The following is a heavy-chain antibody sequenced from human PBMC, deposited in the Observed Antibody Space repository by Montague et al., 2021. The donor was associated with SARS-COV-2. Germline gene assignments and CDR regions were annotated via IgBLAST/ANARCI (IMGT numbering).Heavy chain of an antibody. CDR1: GGSFSTYS. D-gene: IGHD3-10*01. CDR2: IHHGGGT. Sequence: SETQSLTCAVHGGSFSTYSWNWIRQPRGKGLEWIGEIHHGGGTNYNPSRKSRVTISADTSKNQFSLKLASVAAADTAVYYGPRLGDGVVPTPILGVGPYYAYYYMDVWGQGTTVTVSS. V-gene: IGHV4-34*01. J-gene: IGHJ6*03. CDR3: PRLGDGVVPTPILGVGPYYAYYYMDV.